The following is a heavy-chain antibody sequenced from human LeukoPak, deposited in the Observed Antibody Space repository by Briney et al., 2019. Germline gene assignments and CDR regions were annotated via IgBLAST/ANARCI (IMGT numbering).Heavy chain of an antibody. V-gene: IGHV5-51*01. CDR2: IYDGDSDT. J-gene: IGHJ4*02. Sequence: GESLKISCKGSGYSFTSNWIGWVRQMPGKGLEWMGVIYDGDSDTRYSPSFQGQVTISVDKSTSTAYLRWSSLKASDSAMYYCARGWGFGLFDYWGQGTLVTVSS. CDR3: ARGWGFGLFDY. D-gene: IGHD3-16*01. CDR1: GYSFTSNW.